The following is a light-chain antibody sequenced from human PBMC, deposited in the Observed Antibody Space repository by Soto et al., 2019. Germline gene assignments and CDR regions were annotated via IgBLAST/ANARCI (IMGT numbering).Light chain of an antibody. Sequence: QPVLNQSPSASASLGASVKLTCTLSSGHSSYAIAWHQQQPEKGPRYLMKLNSDGSHSKGDGIPDRFSGSSSGAERYLTISSLQSEDEADYYCQTWGTGIVVFGGGTKLTVL. CDR3: QTWGTGIVV. CDR1: SGHSSYA. J-gene: IGLJ2*01. V-gene: IGLV4-69*01. CDR2: LNSDGSH.